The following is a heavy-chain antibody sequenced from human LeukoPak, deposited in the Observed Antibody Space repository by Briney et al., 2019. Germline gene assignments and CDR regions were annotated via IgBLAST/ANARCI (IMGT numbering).Heavy chain of an antibody. CDR1: GFTFSSFS. Sequence: GGSLRLSCAASGFTFSSFSMNWVRQAPGKGLEWVSFITGSSGTIYYADSVKGRFTISRDNAKNSLYLQMNSLRAEDTAVYYCASCSSTNCYWGQGTLVTASS. CDR3: ASCSSTNCY. V-gene: IGHV3-48*01. CDR2: ITGSSGTI. D-gene: IGHD2-2*01. J-gene: IGHJ4*02.